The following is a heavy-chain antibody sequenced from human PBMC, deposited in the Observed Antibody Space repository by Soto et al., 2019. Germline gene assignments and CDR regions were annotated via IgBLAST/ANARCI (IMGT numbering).Heavy chain of an antibody. V-gene: IGHV3-7*03. CDR3: ARDRSEKYDILTGPYFDY. CDR2: IKQDGSEK. D-gene: IGHD3-9*01. J-gene: IGHJ4*02. Sequence: GGLRLSCAASGFTFSSYWMSWVRQAPGKGLEWVANIKQDGSEKYYVDSVKGRFTISRDNAKNSLYLQMNSLRAEDTAVYYCARDRSEKYDILTGPYFDYWGQGTLVTVSS. CDR1: GFTFSSYW.